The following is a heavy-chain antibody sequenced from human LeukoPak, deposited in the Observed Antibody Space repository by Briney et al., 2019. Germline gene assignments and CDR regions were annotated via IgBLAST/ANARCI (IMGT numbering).Heavy chain of an antibody. J-gene: IGHJ4*02. D-gene: IGHD3-22*01. V-gene: IGHV3-21*01. CDR1: GFTFSSYS. CDR2: ISSSSSYI. CDR3: ARDLPALEYYYDSSGSYY. Sequence: GGSLRLSCAASGFTFSSYSMNCVRQAPGKGLEWVSSISSSSSYIYYADSVKGRCTISRDNAKNSLYLQMNSLRAEDTAVYYCARDLPALEYYYDSSGSYYWGQGTLVTVSS.